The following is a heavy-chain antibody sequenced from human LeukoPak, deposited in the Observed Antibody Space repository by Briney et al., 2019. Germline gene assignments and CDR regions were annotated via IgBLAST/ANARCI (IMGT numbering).Heavy chain of an antibody. Sequence: PGGSLRLSCAASGFTFSSYSMNWVRQAPGKGLEWVSYISSSSSTIYYADSVKGRFTISRDNAKNSLYLQMNSLRAEDTAVYYCARDVEAYYDSSGYYGFWFDPWGQGTLVTVSS. V-gene: IGHV3-48*01. D-gene: IGHD3-22*01. CDR2: ISSSSSTI. CDR3: ARDVEAYYDSSGYYGFWFDP. CDR1: GFTFSSYS. J-gene: IGHJ5*02.